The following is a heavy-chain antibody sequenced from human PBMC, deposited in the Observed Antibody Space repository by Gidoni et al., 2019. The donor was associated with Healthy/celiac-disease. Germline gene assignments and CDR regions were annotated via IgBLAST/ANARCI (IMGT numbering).Heavy chain of an antibody. CDR1: GGSISRGGYY. CDR2: SYYSGST. CDR3: ARQLYYYGSGSEMFPAYYFDY. D-gene: IGHD3-10*01. J-gene: IGHJ4*02. V-gene: IGHV4-31*01. Sequence: QVQLQESGPGLVKPSQTLSLTCTVSGGSISRGGYYWSWIRQHPGKGLAGIGDSYYSGSTHYNPSLKSYVTIAVDTSRNQFSLKQSSVTAADTAVYYCARQLYYYGSGSEMFPAYYFDYWGQGTLVTVSS.